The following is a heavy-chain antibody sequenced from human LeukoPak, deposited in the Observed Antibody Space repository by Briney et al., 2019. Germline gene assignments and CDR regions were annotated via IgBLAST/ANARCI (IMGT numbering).Heavy chain of an antibody. D-gene: IGHD3-10*01. V-gene: IGHV4-38-2*01. CDR3: ARVRFAEGFFDS. J-gene: IGHJ4*02. CDR2: IFHTGST. CDR1: GFTFSSYS. Sequence: GSLRLSCAASGFTFSSYSMNWVRQAPGKGLEWIGNIFHTGSTYYNPSLKSRVTISLDIARQQFSLNLRSVTAADTAVYYCARVRFAEGFFDSWGQGTLVTVSS.